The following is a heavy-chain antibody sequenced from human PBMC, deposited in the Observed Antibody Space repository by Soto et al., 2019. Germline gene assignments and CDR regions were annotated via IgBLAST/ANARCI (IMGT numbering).Heavy chain of an antibody. CDR3: ARDVGPITIFGEALSGYFDF. J-gene: IGHJ4*02. D-gene: IGHD3-3*01. V-gene: IGHV3-7*03. Sequence: LRLSCAVSGFSFGTYWMSWVRQAPGKGLEWLASIKQDGSERYYLDSVKGRFTISRDNAKDSLSLQMNSLRGEDTAFYYCARDVGPITIFGEALSGYFDFWGQGTLVTVSS. CDR2: IKQDGSER. CDR1: GFSFGTYW.